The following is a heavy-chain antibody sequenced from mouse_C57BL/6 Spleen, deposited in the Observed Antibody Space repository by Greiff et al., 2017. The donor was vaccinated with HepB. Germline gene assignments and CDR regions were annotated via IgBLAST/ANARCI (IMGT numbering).Heavy chain of an antibody. CDR2: IWSGGST. Sequence: VKVVESGPGLVQPSQILSITCTVSGFSLTSYGVHWVRQSPGKGLEWLGVIWSGGSTDYNAAFISRLSISKDNSKSQVFFKMNSLQADDTAIYYCARHWAPWYFDVWGTGTTVTVSS. CDR3: ARHWAPWYFDV. V-gene: IGHV2-2*01. D-gene: IGHD3-1*01. J-gene: IGHJ1*03. CDR1: GFSLTSYG.